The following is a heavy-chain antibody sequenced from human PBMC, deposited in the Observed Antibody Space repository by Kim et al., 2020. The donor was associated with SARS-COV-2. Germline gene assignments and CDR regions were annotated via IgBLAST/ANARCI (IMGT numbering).Heavy chain of an antibody. Sequence: SETLSLTCTVSGGTISSYYWSWIRQPPGKGLEWIGYIYYSGSTNYNPSLKSRVTISVDTSKNQFSLKLSSVTAADTAVYYCARGHSQPGFDYWGQGTLVTVSS. V-gene: IGHV4-59*01. CDR1: GGTISSYY. J-gene: IGHJ4*02. CDR2: IYYSGST. CDR3: ARGHSQPGFDY.